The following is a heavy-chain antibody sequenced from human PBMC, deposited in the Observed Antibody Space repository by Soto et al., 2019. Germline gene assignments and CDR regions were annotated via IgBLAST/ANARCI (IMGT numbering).Heavy chain of an antibody. CDR2: IIPIFGTA. J-gene: IGHJ6*02. D-gene: IGHD2-2*01. CDR1: GGTFSSYA. CDR3: AIYCSSTSCFPYYYYGMDV. Sequence: QEQLVQSGAEVKKPGSSVKVSCKASGGTFSSYAISWVRQAPGQGLEWMGGIIPIFGTANYAQKFQGRVTITADESTSTAYMELSSLRSEDTAVYYCAIYCSSTSCFPYYYYGMDVWGQGTTVTVSS. V-gene: IGHV1-69*01.